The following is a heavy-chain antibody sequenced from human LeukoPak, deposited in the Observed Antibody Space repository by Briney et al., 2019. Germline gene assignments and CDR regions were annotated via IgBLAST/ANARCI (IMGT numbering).Heavy chain of an antibody. CDR1: GYTFTTYN. CDR2: INPNSGGT. D-gene: IGHD4-17*01. Sequence: ASVKVSCKASGYTFTTYNINWVRQAPGQGLEWMGWINPNSGGTNYAQKFQGRVTMTRDTSISTAYMELSRLRSDDTAVYYCARGMTTIDYWGQGTLVTVSS. J-gene: IGHJ4*02. CDR3: ARGMTTIDY. V-gene: IGHV1-2*02.